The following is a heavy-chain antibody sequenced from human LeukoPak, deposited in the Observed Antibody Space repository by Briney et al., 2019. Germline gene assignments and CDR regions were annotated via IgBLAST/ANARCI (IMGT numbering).Heavy chain of an antibody. CDR2: IKQDGSEK. J-gene: IGHJ4*02. Sequence: GGSLRLSCAASGFTSSSYWMSWVRQAPGKGLEWVANIKQDGSEKYYVDSVKGRFTISRDNAKNSLYLQMNSLRAEDTAVYYCAREGDDFWSGLPYYFDYWGQGTLVTVSS. CDR1: GFTSSSYW. CDR3: AREGDDFWSGLPYYFDY. D-gene: IGHD3-3*01. V-gene: IGHV3-7*01.